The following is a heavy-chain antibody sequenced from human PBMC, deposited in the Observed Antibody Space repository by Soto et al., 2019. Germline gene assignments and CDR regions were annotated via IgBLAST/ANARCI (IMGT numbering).Heavy chain of an antibody. J-gene: IGHJ4*02. D-gene: IGHD3-22*01. V-gene: IGHV4-59*01. CDR1: GGSISSYY. CDR3: ARDLDSSGYHRD. CDR2: VYYSGST. Sequence: SETLSLTCTVSGGSISSYYWSWIRQPPGKGLEWIGYVYYSGSTNYNPSLKSRVTISVDTSKNQFSLKLSSVTAADTAVYYCARDLDSSGYHRDWGQGTLVTV.